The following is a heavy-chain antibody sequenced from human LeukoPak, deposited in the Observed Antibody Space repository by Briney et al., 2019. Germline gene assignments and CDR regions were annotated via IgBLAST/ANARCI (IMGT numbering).Heavy chain of an antibody. D-gene: IGHD5-24*01. CDR1: GGSFSGYY. CDR3: ARRLQPLAFDI. J-gene: IGHJ3*02. Sequence: SETLSLTCAVYGGSFSGYYWSWIRQPPGKGLEWIGEINHSGSTNYNPSLKSRVTISVDTSKNQFSLKLSSVTAADTAVYYCARRLQPLAFDIWGQGTMVTVSS. V-gene: IGHV4-34*01. CDR2: INHSGST.